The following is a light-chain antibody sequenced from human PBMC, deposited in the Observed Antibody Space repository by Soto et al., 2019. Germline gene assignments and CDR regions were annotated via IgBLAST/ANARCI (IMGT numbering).Light chain of an antibody. J-gene: IGKJ1*01. V-gene: IGKV3-20*01. CDR1: QSVSSNY. Sequence: EIVLTQSPGTLSLSPGERATLSCRASQSVSSNYLAWYQRKPGQAPRLLIYGASSRAIDIPNRFSGSGSVTDFTLTITRPEPEEFSVYYCRQYGSSPPTFGQGTKVEI. CDR3: RQYGSSPPT. CDR2: GAS.